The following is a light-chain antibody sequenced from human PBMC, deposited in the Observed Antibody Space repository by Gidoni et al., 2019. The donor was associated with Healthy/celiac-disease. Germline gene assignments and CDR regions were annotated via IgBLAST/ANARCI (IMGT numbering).Light chain of an antibody. Sequence: EIVMTHSPATLSVSPGERATLSYRASQSVSSNLAWYQQKPGQAPRLRIYGASTRATGIPARFSGSGSGTEFTLTISSLQSEDFAVYYCQQYNNWPPYTFGQGTKLEIK. CDR1: QSVSSN. J-gene: IGKJ2*01. V-gene: IGKV3-15*01. CDR2: GAS. CDR3: QQYNNWPPYT.